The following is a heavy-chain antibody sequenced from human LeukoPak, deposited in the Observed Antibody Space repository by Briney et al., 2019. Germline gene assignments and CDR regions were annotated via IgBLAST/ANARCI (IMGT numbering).Heavy chain of an antibody. J-gene: IGHJ4*02. CDR2: IKQDGSEK. CDR1: GFSFSSYN. V-gene: IGHV3-7*01. Sequence: GGPLRLSCAASGFSFSSYNMNWVRLAPGKGLEWVANIKQDGSEKYYVDSVKGRFTISRDNAKNSLYLQMNSLRAEDTAVYYCARDGLLWFGEFGYYFDYWGQGTLVTVSS. CDR3: ARDGLLWFGEFGYYFDY. D-gene: IGHD3-10*01.